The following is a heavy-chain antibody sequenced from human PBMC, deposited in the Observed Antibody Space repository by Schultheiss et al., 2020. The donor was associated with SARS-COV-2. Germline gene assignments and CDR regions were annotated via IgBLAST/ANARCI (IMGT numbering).Heavy chain of an antibody. J-gene: IGHJ4*02. Sequence: GGSLRLSCAASGFTFSNYAMTWVRQAPGKGLEWVAVISYDGSNKYYADSVKGRFTISRDNSKNTLYLQMNSLRAEDTAVYYCASSTWWQQPTRDWGQGTLVTVSS. CDR3: ASSTWWQQPTRD. V-gene: IGHV3-30*03. CDR2: ISYDGSNK. D-gene: IGHD6-13*01. CDR1: GFTFSNYA.